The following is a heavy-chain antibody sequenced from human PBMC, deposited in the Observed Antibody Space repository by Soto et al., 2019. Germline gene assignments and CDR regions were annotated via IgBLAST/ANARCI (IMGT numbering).Heavy chain of an antibody. CDR3: ARGYGSLADDAFDI. D-gene: IGHD2-15*01. J-gene: IGHJ3*02. CDR1: GYIFTNNW. Sequence: GESLKISCKGSGYIFTNNWIGWVRQMPGKGLEWMGIIYPDDSDTRYSPSFQGQVTISADKSISTAYLQWSSLKASDTAMYYCARGYGSLADDAFDIWGQGTMVTVSS. V-gene: IGHV5-51*01. CDR2: IYPDDSDT.